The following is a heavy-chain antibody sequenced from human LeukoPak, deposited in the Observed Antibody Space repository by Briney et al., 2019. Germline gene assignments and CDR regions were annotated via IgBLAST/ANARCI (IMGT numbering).Heavy chain of an antibody. CDR1: GYTFTSYG. D-gene: IGHD6-19*01. CDR2: ISAYNGNT. J-gene: IGHJ3*02. V-gene: IGHV1-18*01. Sequence: GASVKVSCKASGYTFTSYGISWVRQAPGQGLEWMGWISAYNGNTNYAQKLQGRVTMTTDTSTSTAYMELRSPRSDDTAVYYCTRVRAVAEKYNAFDIWGQGTMVIVSS. CDR3: TRVRAVAEKYNAFDI.